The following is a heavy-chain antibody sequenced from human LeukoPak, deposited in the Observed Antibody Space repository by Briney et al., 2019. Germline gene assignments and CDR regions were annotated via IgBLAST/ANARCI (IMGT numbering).Heavy chain of an antibody. CDR1: GGSMSAYY. J-gene: IGHJ6*03. CDR3: ARKRWQQGYNYSYFYMAV. Sequence: PSETLSLTCTVSGGSMSAYYWNWIRQSPGKGLEWIGYIYYNGNTNYNPSLKSRVTIAVGTSKNQSSLKVTSVTAADTAIYYCARKRWQQGYNYSYFYMAVWG. D-gene: IGHD5-24*01. CDR2: IYYNGNT. V-gene: IGHV4-59*01.